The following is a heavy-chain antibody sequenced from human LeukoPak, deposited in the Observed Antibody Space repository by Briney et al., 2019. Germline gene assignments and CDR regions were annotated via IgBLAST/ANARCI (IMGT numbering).Heavy chain of an antibody. J-gene: IGHJ5*02. Sequence: GPVKVSCKASGYTFTGYYMHWVRQAPGQGLEWMGWINPNSGGTNYAQKFQGRVTMTRDTSISTAYMELSRLRSDDTAVYYCARVEWGNLNWFDPWGQGTLVTVSS. CDR3: ARVEWGNLNWFDP. V-gene: IGHV1-2*02. CDR1: GYTFTGYY. CDR2: INPNSGGT. D-gene: IGHD3-3*01.